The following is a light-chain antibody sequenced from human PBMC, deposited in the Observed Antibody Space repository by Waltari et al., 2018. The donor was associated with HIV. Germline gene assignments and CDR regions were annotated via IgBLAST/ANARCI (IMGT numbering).Light chain of an antibody. J-gene: IGLJ2*01. CDR3: QSYDSSLSAVV. V-gene: IGLV1-40*01. Sequence: QSVLTQPPSASGAPGQRVTISCTWSSSHIGPAYDVHRYQPLPGTAPKHLLFGTANRPSGVPDRFSGSKSGTSASLAITGLQAEDEADYYCQSYDSSLSAVVFGGGTKLTVL. CDR1: SSHIGPAYD. CDR2: GTA.